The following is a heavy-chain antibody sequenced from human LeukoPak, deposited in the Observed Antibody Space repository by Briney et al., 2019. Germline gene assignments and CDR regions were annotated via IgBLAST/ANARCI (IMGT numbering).Heavy chain of an antibody. Sequence: RPSETLSLTCTVSGGSISSYYWSWIRQPPGKGLEWIGYIYYSGSTTYNPSLKSRVTISVDTSKNQFSLKLSSVTAADTAVYYCARDQDGYNSYFDYWGQGTLVTVSS. J-gene: IGHJ4*02. CDR3: ARDQDGYNSYFDY. D-gene: IGHD5-24*01. CDR2: IYYSGST. V-gene: IGHV4-59*01. CDR1: GGSISSYY.